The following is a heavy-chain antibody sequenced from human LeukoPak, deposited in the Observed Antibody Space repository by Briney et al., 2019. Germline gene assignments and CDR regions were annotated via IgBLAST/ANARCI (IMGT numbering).Heavy chain of an antibody. CDR1: GYTFTDYY. V-gene: IGHV1-2*02. CDR2: INPNSGGT. J-gene: IGHJ4*02. Sequence: ASVTVSCKASGYTFTDYYIHWVRQAPGQGLEWMGWINPNSGGTNYAQRFQGRVTMTRDTSISTAYMELSRLTSDDTAVYYCARGREVAGTVGYWGQGTLVTVSS. D-gene: IGHD6-19*01. CDR3: ARGREVAGTVGY.